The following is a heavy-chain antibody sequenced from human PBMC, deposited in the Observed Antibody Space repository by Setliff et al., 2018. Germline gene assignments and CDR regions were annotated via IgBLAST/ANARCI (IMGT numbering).Heavy chain of an antibody. CDR3: ARTCSGSGCYAGLES. CDR1: GFTFRSYA. CDR2: ISGSGSDIIT. D-gene: IGHD2-15*01. J-gene: IGHJ4*02. Sequence: GGSLRLSCAASGFTFRSYAMSWVRQAPGKGLEWVSVISGSGSDIITQYGDSVKGRFTISRINSKNTLYLQMNSLRPEDTAVYYCARTCSGSGCYAGLESWGQGTPVTVSS. V-gene: IGHV3-23*01.